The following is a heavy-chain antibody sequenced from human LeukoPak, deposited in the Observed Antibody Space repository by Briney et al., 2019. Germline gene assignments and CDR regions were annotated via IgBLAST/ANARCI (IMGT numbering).Heavy chain of an antibody. Sequence: GGSLRLSCAASGFTFSSYAMSWVRQAPGKGLEWVSAISGSGGSTYYADSVKGRFTISRDNSKNTLYLQMNSLRAEDTAVYYCAKVPWYSSSPMGWFDPWGQGTLVTVSS. CDR3: AKVPWYSSSPMGWFDP. D-gene: IGHD6-13*01. CDR2: ISGSGGST. V-gene: IGHV3-23*01. CDR1: GFTFSSYA. J-gene: IGHJ5*02.